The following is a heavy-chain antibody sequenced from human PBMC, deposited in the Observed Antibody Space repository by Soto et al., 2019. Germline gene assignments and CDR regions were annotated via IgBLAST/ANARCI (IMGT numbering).Heavy chain of an antibody. CDR2: INSNGGST. Sequence: GGSLRLSCVASGFSFSSSAMSWVRQAPGRGLEWVSAINSNGGSTYYADSVKGCFTSSRDNSKNTLYLQMNGLGVEDTAVYYCAAGFMTRARFDYWGQGTLVTVSS. J-gene: IGHJ4*02. CDR3: AAGFMTRARFDY. V-gene: IGHV3-23*01. CDR1: GFSFSSSA. D-gene: IGHD3-16*01.